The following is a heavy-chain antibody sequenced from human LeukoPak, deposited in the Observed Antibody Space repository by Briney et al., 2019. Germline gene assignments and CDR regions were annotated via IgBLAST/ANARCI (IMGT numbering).Heavy chain of an antibody. CDR1: GFTFSTYA. J-gene: IGHJ4*02. CDR2: ISDSGGTT. CDR3: AKHSYRVDSFTDY. V-gene: IGHV3-23*01. Sequence: GGSLRLSCAASGFTFSTYAMSWVRHAPGKGVEWFSGISDSGGTTYYADSVKGRFTISRDNSKNTLYLQMNSLRAEDTAVYYCAKHSYRVDSFTDYWGQGTLVTVSS. D-gene: IGHD5-12*01.